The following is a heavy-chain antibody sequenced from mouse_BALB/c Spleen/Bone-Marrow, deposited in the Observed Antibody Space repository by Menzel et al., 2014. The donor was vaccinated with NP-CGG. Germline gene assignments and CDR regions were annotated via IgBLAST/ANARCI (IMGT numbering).Heavy chain of an antibody. CDR3: ERSADWYFDD. Sequence: VLLKDSGAGLVKPARSLSLSCTATGYSITSDYVWYCIRQFPGNKLEWMDYISYSGSTSYNPTLKSRISITRDTSKNKCFLLLNSVTVEYTATYYCERSADWYFDDWGPGTTLTVSS. J-gene: IGHJ1*01. CDR1: GYSITSDYV. V-gene: IGHV3-2*02. CDR2: ISYSGST.